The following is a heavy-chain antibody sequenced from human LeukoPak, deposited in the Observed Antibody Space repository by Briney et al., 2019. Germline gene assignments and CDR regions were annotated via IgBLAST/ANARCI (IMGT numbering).Heavy chain of an antibody. CDR1: GFTLSSYA. D-gene: IGHD1-26*01. J-gene: IGHJ4*02. CDR2: ISGSGGST. V-gene: IGHV3-23*01. CDR3: AKSGSYYVATYYFDY. Sequence: TGGSLRLSCAASGFTLSSYAMSWVRQAPGKGLEWVSAISGSGGSTYYADFVKGRFTISRDNSKNTLYLQMNSLRAEDTAVYYCAKSGSYYVATYYFDYWGQGTLVTVSS.